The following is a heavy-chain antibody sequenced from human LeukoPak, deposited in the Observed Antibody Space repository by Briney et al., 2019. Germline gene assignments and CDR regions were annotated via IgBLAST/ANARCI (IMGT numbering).Heavy chain of an antibody. CDR3: LQYGSGST. Sequence: GGSLRLSCAASGFIFSNYQMTWVRQAPGKGLEWEANIRKDGSRESYVDSVKGRFTVSRDNAKNSLSLQMNSLRAEDTAVYYCLQYGSGSTWGQGTLVTVSS. J-gene: IGHJ5*02. CDR1: GFIFSNYQ. D-gene: IGHD3-10*01. CDR2: IRKDGSRE. V-gene: IGHV3-7*01.